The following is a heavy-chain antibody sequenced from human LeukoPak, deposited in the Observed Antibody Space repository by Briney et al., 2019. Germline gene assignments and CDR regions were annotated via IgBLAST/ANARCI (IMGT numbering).Heavy chain of an antibody. D-gene: IGHD3-22*01. CDR3: ARSTQYYYDSSGRSLGIVDL. J-gene: IGHJ2*01. CDR2: IYYSGST. Sequence: SETLSLTCTVSGGSISSSSYYWSWIRQPPGKGLEWIGYIYYSGSTNYNPSLKSRVTISVDTSKNQFSLKLSSVTAADTAVYYCARSTQYYYDSSGRSLGIVDLWGRGTLVTVSS. V-gene: IGHV4-61*01. CDR1: GGSISSSSYY.